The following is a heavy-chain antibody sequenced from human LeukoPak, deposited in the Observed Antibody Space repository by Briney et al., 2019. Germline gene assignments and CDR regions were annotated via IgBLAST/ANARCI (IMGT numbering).Heavy chain of an antibody. CDR3: ARPYRAVTANPFDY. CDR2: ISHSGST. D-gene: IGHD2-21*02. CDR1: GWSFSGYY. J-gene: IGHJ4*02. Sequence: SETLSLTCAVYGWSFSGYYWTWIRQSPGKGLEWIGQISHSGSTNYNPSLKSRGTISVDESKNQVSLKLPSVTAADTAVYYCARPYRAVTANPFDYWGQGPMVTVSS. V-gene: IGHV4-34*01.